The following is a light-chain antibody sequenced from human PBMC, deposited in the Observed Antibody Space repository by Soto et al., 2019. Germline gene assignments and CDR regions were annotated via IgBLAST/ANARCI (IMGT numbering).Light chain of an antibody. CDR1: QSVSSSY. Sequence: EIVLTQSPGTLSLSPGERATLSCRASQSVSSSYLAWYQQKPGQAPRLLIYGASSRATGIPDRFSGSGSGTDFTLTISRLEPEYFAVYYCQQYGSSSWTFVQGNKLDIK. CDR3: QQYGSSSWT. CDR2: GAS. J-gene: IGKJ1*01. V-gene: IGKV3-20*01.